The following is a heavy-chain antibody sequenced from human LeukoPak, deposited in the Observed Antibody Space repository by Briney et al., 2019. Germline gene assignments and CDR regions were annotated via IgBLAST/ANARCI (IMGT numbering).Heavy chain of an antibody. D-gene: IGHD2-8*01. CDR2: VYYSGDT. CDR3: ARAGVTMVSDAFDI. V-gene: IGHV4-61*01. Sequence: SETLSLTCTVSGGSVSSGSYYWSWIRQPPGKGLEWIGYVYYSGDTNYNPSLKSRVTISVDTSNNQFSLKLSSVTAADTAVYYCARAGVTMVSDAFDIWGQGTMVTVSS. CDR1: GGSVSSGSYY. J-gene: IGHJ3*02.